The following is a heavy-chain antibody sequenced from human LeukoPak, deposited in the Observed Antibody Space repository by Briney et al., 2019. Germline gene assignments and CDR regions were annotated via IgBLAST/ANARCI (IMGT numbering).Heavy chain of an antibody. Sequence: PSETLSLTCAVSGDSISSGGYSWSWIRQPPGKGPEWIGYIYYSGSTYYNPSLKSRVTISVDTSKNQFSLKLSSVTAADTAVYYCARDSVYSGSSLDYWGQGALVTVSS. CDR3: ARDSVYSGSSLDY. D-gene: IGHD1-26*01. V-gene: IGHV4-30-4*07. CDR2: IYYSGST. CDR1: GDSISSGGYS. J-gene: IGHJ4*02.